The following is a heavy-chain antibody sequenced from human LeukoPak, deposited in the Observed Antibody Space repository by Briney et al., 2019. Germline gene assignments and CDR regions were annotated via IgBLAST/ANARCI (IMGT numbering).Heavy chain of an antibody. D-gene: IGHD4-11*01. CDR2: ISGSGGST. J-gene: IGHJ4*02. CDR1: GFTFSSYA. V-gene: IGHV3-23*01. CDR3: ATAGALGNYLTDY. Sequence: PGGSLRLSCAASGFTFSSYAMSWVRQAPGKGLEWVSAISGSGGSTYYADSVKGRFTISRDNAKNSLYLQMNSLRAEDTAVYYCATAGALGNYLTDYWGQGTLVTVSS.